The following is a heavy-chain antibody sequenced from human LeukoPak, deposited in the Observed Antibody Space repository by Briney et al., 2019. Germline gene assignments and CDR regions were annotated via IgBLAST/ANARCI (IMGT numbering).Heavy chain of an antibody. D-gene: IGHD1-26*01. CDR1: GYTFTGYY. CDR2: INPDSGGT. V-gene: IGHV1-2*02. CDR3: VRPLIVGATTRAFDI. J-gene: IGHJ3*02. Sequence: AASVKVSCRASGYTFTGYYIYWVRQAPGQGLEWMGWINPDSGGTHYAQNFQGRVTMTRDTSISTAYMELSRLRSNDTAVYYCVRPLIVGATTRAFDIWGQGTMVTVSS.